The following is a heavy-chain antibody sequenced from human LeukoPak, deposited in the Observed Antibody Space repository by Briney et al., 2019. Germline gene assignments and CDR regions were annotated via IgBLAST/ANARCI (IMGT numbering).Heavy chain of an antibody. Sequence: GRSLRLSCAASGFTFDDYAMHWVRQAPGKGLEWVSGISWNSGSIGYADSVKGRFTISRDNAKNSLYLQMNSLRAEDTALSYCAKEVIVGNFDYRGQGTLVTVSS. CDR1: GFTFDDYA. V-gene: IGHV3-9*01. D-gene: IGHD3-22*01. CDR3: AKEVIVGNFDY. CDR2: ISWNSGSI. J-gene: IGHJ4*02.